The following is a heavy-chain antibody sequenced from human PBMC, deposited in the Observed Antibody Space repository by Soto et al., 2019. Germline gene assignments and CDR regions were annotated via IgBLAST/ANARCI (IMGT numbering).Heavy chain of an antibody. CDR1: GFTFSSHW. J-gene: IGHJ4*02. V-gene: IGHV3-74*01. Sequence: PGGSLRLSCAASGFTFSSHWMHWVRQAPGKGLVWVSRINSDGSSTTYADSVKGRFTFSRDNAKNTLYLQMNSLRAEDTAIYYCARDEGYGYGVDDWGQGTLVTVSS. D-gene: IGHD5-18*01. CDR3: ARDEGYGYGVDD. CDR2: INSDGSST.